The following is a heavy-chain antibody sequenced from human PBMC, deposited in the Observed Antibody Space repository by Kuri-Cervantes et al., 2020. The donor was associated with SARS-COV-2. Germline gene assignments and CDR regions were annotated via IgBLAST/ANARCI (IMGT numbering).Heavy chain of an antibody. CDR2: ISYDGSNK. V-gene: IGHV3-30-3*01. CDR3: ARDPHNY. CDR1: GFTFSSYA. D-gene: IGHD5-24*01. J-gene: IGHJ4*02. Sequence: GESLKISCAASGFTFSSYAMHWVRQAPGKGLEWVAVISYDGSNKYYADSVRGRFTISRGNSKNTLYLQMNSLRAEDTAVYYCARDPHNYWGQGTLVTVSS.